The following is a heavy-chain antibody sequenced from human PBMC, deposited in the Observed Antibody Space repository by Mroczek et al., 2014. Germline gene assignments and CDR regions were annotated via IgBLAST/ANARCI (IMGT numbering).Heavy chain of an antibody. J-gene: IGHJ6*02. D-gene: IGHD3-3*01. CDR2: IYYSGST. Sequence: QVQLVESGPGLVKPSETLSLTCTVSGGSISSYYWSWIRQPPGKGLEWIGYIYYSGSTNYNPSLKSRVTISVDTSKNQFSLKLSSVTAADTAVYYCARDYRGGKRGFLEWSTDYYYGMDVWGQGTTVTVSS. CDR3: ARDYRGGKRGFLEWSTDYYYGMDV. CDR1: GGSISSYY. V-gene: IGHV4-59*01.